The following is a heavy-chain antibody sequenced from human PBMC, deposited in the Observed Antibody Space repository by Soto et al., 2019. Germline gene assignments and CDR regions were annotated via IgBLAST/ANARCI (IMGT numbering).Heavy chain of an antibody. Sequence: GASVKVSCKASGYTLTSYAMHWVRQAPGQSLEWMGWINTGNGNTKYSQKFQGRVTITRDTSATTAYMELSSLRSEDTAMYYCARSPQPYYYDSSGSIDYWG. CDR1: GYTLTSYA. D-gene: IGHD3-22*01. CDR3: ARSPQPYYYDSSGSIDY. CDR2: INTGNGNT. V-gene: IGHV1-3*04. J-gene: IGHJ4*01.